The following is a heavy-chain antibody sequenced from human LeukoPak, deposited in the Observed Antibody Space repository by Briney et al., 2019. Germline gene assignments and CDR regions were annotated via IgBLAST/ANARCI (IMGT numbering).Heavy chain of an antibody. CDR3: ARDDVSYYYGSGTIPSHGWFDP. J-gene: IGHJ5*02. D-gene: IGHD3-10*01. V-gene: IGHV4-4*02. CDR2: VNLQGST. CDR1: GGFITQTNY. Sequence: SGTLSLTCGVSGGFITQTNYWTWVRQPPGKGLEWIGEVNLQGSTNYNPSLMGRVAISVDKSENHVSLHLTSVTAADTAVYYCARDDVSYYYGSGTIPSHGWFDPWGQGTLVTVSP.